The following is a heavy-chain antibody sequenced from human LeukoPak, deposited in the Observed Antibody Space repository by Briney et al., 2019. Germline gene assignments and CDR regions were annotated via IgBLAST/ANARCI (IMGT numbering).Heavy chain of an antibody. J-gene: IGHJ4*02. CDR2: INHSGST. V-gene: IGHV4-34*01. CDR1: GGSFSGYY. Sequence: SETLSLTCAGYGGSFSGYYWSWIRQPPGKGLEWIGEINHSGSTNYNPSLKSRVTISVDTSKNQFSLKLSSVTAADTAVYYCARPTVDYWGQGTLVTVSS. CDR3: ARPTVDY.